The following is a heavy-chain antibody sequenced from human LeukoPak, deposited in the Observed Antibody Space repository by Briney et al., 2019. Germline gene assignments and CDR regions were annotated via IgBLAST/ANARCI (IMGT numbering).Heavy chain of an antibody. CDR2: ISSSSSYI. CDR3: ARLSAFWSGYYPSTDY. Sequence: PGGSLRLSCAASGFTFSSYTMNWVRQAPGKGLEWVSSISSSSSYIYYADSVKGRFTISRDNAKNSLYLQMNSLGAEDTAVYYCARLSAFWSGYYPSTDYWGQGTLVTVSS. D-gene: IGHD3-3*01. J-gene: IGHJ4*02. CDR1: GFTFSSYT. V-gene: IGHV3-21*01.